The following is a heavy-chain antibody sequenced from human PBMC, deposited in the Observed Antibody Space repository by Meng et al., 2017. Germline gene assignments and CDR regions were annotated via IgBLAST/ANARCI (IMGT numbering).Heavy chain of an antibody. V-gene: IGHV3-66*01. J-gene: IGHJ5*02. CDR1: GFTVSSNY. CDR2: IYSGGST. CDR3: ATESA. Sequence: VQLVESGGGLVQPGGPLRLSCVASGFTVSSNYMSWVRQAPGKGLEWVSLIYSGGSTYYSDSVKGRFTISRDNSKNTLYLQMNSLRAEDTAVYYCATESAWGQGTLVTVSS.